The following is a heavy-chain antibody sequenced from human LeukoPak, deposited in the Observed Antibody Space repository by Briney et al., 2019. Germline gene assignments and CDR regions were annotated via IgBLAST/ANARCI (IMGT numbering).Heavy chain of an antibody. CDR3: AREGRSSSLDY. J-gene: IGHJ4*02. D-gene: IGHD6-6*01. Sequence: ASVKVSCKTSGYTFSNNDINWVRQPPGQGLEWMGWMNPNSGPTGYAQKFQGRVTMTRDTSISTAYMELSSLRSEDTAVYYCAREGRSSSLDYWGQGTLVTVSS. CDR2: MNPNSGPT. CDR1: GYTFSNND. V-gene: IGHV1-8*01.